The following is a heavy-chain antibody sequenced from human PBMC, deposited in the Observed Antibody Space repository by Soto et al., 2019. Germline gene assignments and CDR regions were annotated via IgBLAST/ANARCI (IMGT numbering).Heavy chain of an antibody. CDR1: GFTFSDYY. CDR2: ISSSSSYT. V-gene: IGHV3-11*06. CDR3: ARVRPHSGEGGYGFDY. Sequence: GGSLRLSCAASGFTFSDYYMSWIRQAPGKGLEWVSYISSSSSYTNYADSVKGRFTISRDNAKNSLYLQMNSLRAEDTAVYYCARVRPHSGEGGYGFDYWGQGTLVTVSS. D-gene: IGHD5-12*01. J-gene: IGHJ4*02.